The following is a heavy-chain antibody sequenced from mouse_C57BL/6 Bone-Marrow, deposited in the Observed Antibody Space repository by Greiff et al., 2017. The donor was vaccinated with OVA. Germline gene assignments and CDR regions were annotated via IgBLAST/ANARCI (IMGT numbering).Heavy chain of an antibody. CDR1: GFTFSSYG. CDR3: ARQRRLFAY. V-gene: IGHV5-6*01. Sequence: EVHLVESGGDLVKPGGSLKLSCAASGFTFSSYGMSWVRQTPDKRLEWVATISIGGSYTYYPDSVNGRFTISRYNAKNTLYVQMSSLKSEETAMYYCARQRRLFAYWCQGTLVTVSA. J-gene: IGHJ3*01. CDR2: ISIGGSYT.